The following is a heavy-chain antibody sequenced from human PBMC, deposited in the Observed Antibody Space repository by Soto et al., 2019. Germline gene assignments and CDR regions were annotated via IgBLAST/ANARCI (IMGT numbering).Heavy chain of an antibody. V-gene: IGHV4-39*01. J-gene: IGHJ4*02. CDR1: GGSISSSRCH. CDR2: IKYSGTT. Sequence: SETLSLTCTVSGGSISSSRCHWGWIRQPPGKGLEWIASIKYSGTTFYNPSLKSRVTISVDTSKNQFALKLSSVTAADTAVYYCARRWGRTFDYWGQGTLVTVSS. D-gene: IGHD7-27*01. CDR3: ARRWGRTFDY.